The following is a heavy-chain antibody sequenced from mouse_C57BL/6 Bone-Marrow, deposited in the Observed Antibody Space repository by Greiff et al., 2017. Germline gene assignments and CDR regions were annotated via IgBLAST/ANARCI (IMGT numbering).Heavy chain of an antibody. Sequence: QVQLQQSGAELAKPGASVKLSCKASGYTFTSYWMHWVKQRPGQGLEWIGYINPSSGYTKYNQKFKDKATLTADKSSSTAYMQLSSLTYEDSAVYYCARYYYGSSDNFDYWGQGTTLTVSS. CDR2: INPSSGYT. J-gene: IGHJ2*01. V-gene: IGHV1-7*01. CDR3: ARYYYGSSDNFDY. D-gene: IGHD1-1*01. CDR1: GYTFTSYW.